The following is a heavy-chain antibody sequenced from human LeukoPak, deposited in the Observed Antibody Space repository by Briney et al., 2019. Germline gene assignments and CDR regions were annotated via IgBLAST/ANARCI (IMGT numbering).Heavy chain of an antibody. D-gene: IGHD6-6*01. Sequence: ASVKVSCKASGGTFSSYAISWVRQAPGQGLEWMGGIIPIFGTANYAQKFQGRVTITTDESTSTAYMELSSLRSEDTAVYYCVRLARPRYYYYYMDVWGKGTTVTVSS. CDR3: VRLARPRYYYYYMDV. CDR2: IIPIFGTA. V-gene: IGHV1-69*05. J-gene: IGHJ6*03. CDR1: GGTFSSYA.